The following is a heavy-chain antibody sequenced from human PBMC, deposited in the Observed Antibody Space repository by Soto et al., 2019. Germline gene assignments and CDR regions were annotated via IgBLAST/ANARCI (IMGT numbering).Heavy chain of an antibody. Sequence: SVKVSCKASGGTFSSYAISWVRQAPGQGLEWMGGIIPIFGTANYAQKFQGRVTITADKSTSTAYMELSSLRSEDTAVYYCASSGIQLWYGRFYPWGQGTLVTVSS. D-gene: IGHD5-18*01. CDR3: ASSGIQLWYGRFYP. J-gene: IGHJ5*02. CDR2: IIPIFGTA. V-gene: IGHV1-69*06. CDR1: GGTFSSYA.